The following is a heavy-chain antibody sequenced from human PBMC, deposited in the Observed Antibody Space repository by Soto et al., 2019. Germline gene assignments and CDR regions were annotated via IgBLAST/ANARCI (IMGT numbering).Heavy chain of an antibody. V-gene: IGHV4-34*01. CDR3: ARGNYDYVWGSYRFPNWFDP. D-gene: IGHD3-16*02. CDR2: INHSGST. Sequence: PSETLSLTCAVYGGSFSGYYWSWIRQPPGKGLEWIGEINHSGSTNYNPSLKSRVTISVDTSKNQFSLKLSSVTAADTAVYYCARGNYDYVWGSYRFPNWFDPWGQGTLVTVSS. J-gene: IGHJ5*02. CDR1: GGSFSGYY.